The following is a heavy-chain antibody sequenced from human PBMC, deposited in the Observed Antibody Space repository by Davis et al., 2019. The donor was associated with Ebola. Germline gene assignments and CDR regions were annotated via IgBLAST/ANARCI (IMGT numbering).Heavy chain of an antibody. D-gene: IGHD3-10*01. CDR2: INPSGGST. Sequence: ASVKVSCKASGYTFTSYYMHWVRQAPGQGPEWMGIINPSGGSTSYAQKFQGRVTMTRDTSTSTVYMELSSLRSEDTAVYYCARSMVRGGPFDYWGQGTLVTVSS. CDR1: GYTFTSYY. V-gene: IGHV1-46*01. J-gene: IGHJ4*02. CDR3: ARSMVRGGPFDY.